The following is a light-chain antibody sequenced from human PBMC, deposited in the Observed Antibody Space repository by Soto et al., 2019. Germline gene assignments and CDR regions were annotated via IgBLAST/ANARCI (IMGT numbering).Light chain of an antibody. CDR2: AAS. J-gene: IGKJ3*01. CDR1: QSISTY. CDR3: QQSYSTPFT. Sequence: DIQMTQSPSSLSASVGDRVTITCPASQSISTYLNWYQQKPGKAPKLLIYAASTLQRGVPSRFSGSGSGTDFTLTISSLQPEDFATYYCQQSYSTPFTFGPGTKVDIK. V-gene: IGKV1-39*01.